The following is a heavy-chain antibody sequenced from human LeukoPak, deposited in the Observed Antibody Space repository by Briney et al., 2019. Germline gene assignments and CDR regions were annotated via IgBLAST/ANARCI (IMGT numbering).Heavy chain of an antibody. J-gene: IGHJ4*02. D-gene: IGHD2-2*01. CDR2: ISSSSSYI. CDR3: ARDTGYCSSTSCPGPDFDY. CDR1: GFTFSSYS. Sequence: GGSLRLSCAASGFTFSSYSMNWVRQAPGKGREWVSSISSSSSYIYYADSVKGRFTISRDNAKNSLYLQMNSLRAEDTAVYYCARDTGYCSSTSCPGPDFDYWGQGTLVTVSS. V-gene: IGHV3-21*01.